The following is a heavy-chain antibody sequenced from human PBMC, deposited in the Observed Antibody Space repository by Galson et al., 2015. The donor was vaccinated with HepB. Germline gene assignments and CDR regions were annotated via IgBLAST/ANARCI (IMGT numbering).Heavy chain of an antibody. V-gene: IGHV3-21*06. CDR1: GFTFSASS. CDR3: ARDPGGGDI. Sequence: SLRLSCAASGFTFSASSMNWVRQAPGKGLEWVSSISDGGTHMYYADSVKGRFTISRDNAKNSVYLQLNSLRAEDTAVYYCARDPGGGDIWGQGTMVTVSS. CDR2: ISDGGTHM. D-gene: IGHD3-10*01. J-gene: IGHJ3*02.